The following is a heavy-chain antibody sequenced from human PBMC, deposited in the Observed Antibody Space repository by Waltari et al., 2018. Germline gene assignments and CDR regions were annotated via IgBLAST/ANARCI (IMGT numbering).Heavy chain of an antibody. CDR2: IYYSGST. CDR3: ARDGLGVLAARLSPGV. J-gene: IGHJ4*02. D-gene: IGHD6-6*01. Sequence: QLQLQESGPGLVKPSETLSLTCTVSGGSISSSSYYWGWIRQPPGKGLEWIGSIYYSGSTYYNPSLKSRVTISVDTSKSQFALKLSSVTAADTAVYYCARDGLGVLAARLSPGVWGQGTLVTVSS. CDR1: GGSISSSSYY. V-gene: IGHV4-39*07.